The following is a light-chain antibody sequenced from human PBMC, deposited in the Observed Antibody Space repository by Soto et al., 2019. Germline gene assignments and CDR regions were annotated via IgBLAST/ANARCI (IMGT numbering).Light chain of an antibody. V-gene: IGKV1-8*01. CDR3: QQYYSYIT. J-gene: IGKJ5*01. Sequence: AIRMTQSPSSLSASTGDRVTITCRASQGISSYLAWYQQKPGKAPKLLIYAASTLQSGVPSRFGGSGSGTDFTLTISCLQSEDFATYYCQQYYSYITFGQGTRLEIK. CDR2: AAS. CDR1: QGISSY.